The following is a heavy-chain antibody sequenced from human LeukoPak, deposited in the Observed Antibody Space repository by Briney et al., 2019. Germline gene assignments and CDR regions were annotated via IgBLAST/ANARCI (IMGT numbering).Heavy chain of an antibody. Sequence: QPGGSLRLSCAASGFTFSSYGMHWVRQAPGKGLEWVAVIWYDGSNKYYADSVKGRFTISRDNSKNTLYLQMNSLRAEDTAVYYSARDLWFGESIGDYWGQGTLVTVSS. J-gene: IGHJ4*02. CDR3: ARDLWFGESIGDY. CDR1: GFTFSSYG. CDR2: IWYDGSNK. D-gene: IGHD3-10*01. V-gene: IGHV3-33*01.